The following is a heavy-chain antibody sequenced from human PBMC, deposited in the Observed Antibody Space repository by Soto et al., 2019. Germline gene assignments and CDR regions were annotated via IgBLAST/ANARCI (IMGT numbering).Heavy chain of an antibody. J-gene: IGHJ3*01. Sequence: QIQLVQSGGEVKKPGASVNVSCKASGYTFTNYGIGWVRQAPGQGLEWMGWISTYNVNTIYAQNFQDRVTMTTDPSTSTAYMELKSLTSDDTAVYYCARVPGELHLLDAFDVWGQGTMLTVSS. CDR3: ARVPGELHLLDAFDV. CDR1: GYTFTNYG. D-gene: IGHD1-7*01. V-gene: IGHV1-18*01. CDR2: ISTYNVNT.